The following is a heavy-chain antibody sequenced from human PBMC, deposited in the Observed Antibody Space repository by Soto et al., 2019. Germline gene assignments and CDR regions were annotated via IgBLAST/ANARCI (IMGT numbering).Heavy chain of an antibody. D-gene: IGHD1-26*01. Sequence: SETLSLTCTVSGGSISSYHWGWIRQPPGKGLEWIGLIYYTGNTNYNSSLKSRVTISIDTSKSRFSLQLTSVTAADAGVYYCAGIVPFSGGGRHYMDVWGKGTTVTVSS. CDR2: IYYTGNT. V-gene: IGHV4-59*01. J-gene: IGHJ6*03. CDR1: GGSISSYH. CDR3: AGIVPFSGGGRHYMDV.